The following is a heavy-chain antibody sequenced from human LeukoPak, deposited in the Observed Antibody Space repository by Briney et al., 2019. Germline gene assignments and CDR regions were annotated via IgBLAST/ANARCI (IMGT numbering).Heavy chain of an antibody. Sequence: SETLSLTCAVSGGPISSGGYSWSWIRQPPGKGLEWIGYIYYSGSTYYNPSLKSRVTISVDTSKNQFSLKLSSVTAADTAVYYCASSTSGSYYVWAGNNWFDPWGQGTLVTVSS. CDR1: GGPISSGGYS. D-gene: IGHD1-26*01. CDR3: ASSTSGSYYVWAGNNWFDP. J-gene: IGHJ5*02. CDR2: IYYSGST. V-gene: IGHV4-30-4*07.